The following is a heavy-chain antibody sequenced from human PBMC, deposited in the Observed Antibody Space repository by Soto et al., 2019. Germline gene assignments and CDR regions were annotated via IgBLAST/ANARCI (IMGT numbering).Heavy chain of an antibody. CDR2: IIPIFGTA. D-gene: IGHD2-2*03. V-gene: IGHV1-69*12. J-gene: IGHJ6*02. CDR1: GGTFSSYA. CDR3: EIRRGYCSSTSCYPNGYYSYGMDV. Sequence: QVQLVQSGAEVNKPGSSVKVSCKASGGTFSSYAISWVRQAPGQGLEWMGGIIPIFGTANYAQKCQGRVTIPADESTSTAYMELSSLRSEDTAVYYCEIRRGYCSSTSCYPNGYYSYGMDVCGQWTTVTVSS.